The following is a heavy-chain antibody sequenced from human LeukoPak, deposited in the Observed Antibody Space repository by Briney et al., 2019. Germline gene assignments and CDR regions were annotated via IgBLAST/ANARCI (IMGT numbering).Heavy chain of an antibody. J-gene: IGHJ3*02. CDR1: GGSISSSSYY. V-gene: IGHV4-39*07. CDR3: AREEFTTVTPRSFDI. Sequence: SETLSLTCTVSGGSISSSSYYWGWIRQPPGKGLEWIGSIYYSGSTYYNPSLKSRVTISVDTSKNQFSLKLSSVTAADTAVYYCAREEFTTVTPRSFDIWGQGTMVTVSS. D-gene: IGHD4-17*01. CDR2: IYYSGST.